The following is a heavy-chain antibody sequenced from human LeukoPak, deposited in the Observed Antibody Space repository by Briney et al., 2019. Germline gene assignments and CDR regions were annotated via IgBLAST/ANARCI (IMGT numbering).Heavy chain of an antibody. D-gene: IGHD4/OR15-4a*01. J-gene: IGHJ4*02. CDR1: GFTVSSNY. CDR3: ARDEVYGEQYYFDY. CDR2: ISSSSTYI. V-gene: IGHV3-21*01. Sequence: KTGGSLRLSCAASGFTVSSNYMSWVRQAPGKGLEWVSSISSSSTYIYYADSVKGRFTISRDNAKNSLYLQMNSLRAEDTAVYYCARDEVYGEQYYFDYWGQGTLVTVSS.